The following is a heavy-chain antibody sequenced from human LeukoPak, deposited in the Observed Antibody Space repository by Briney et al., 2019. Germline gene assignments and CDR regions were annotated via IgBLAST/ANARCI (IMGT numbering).Heavy chain of an antibody. CDR2: ISSSSSYI. J-gene: IGHJ6*03. CDR3: ARDLGQYYYYYMDV. Sequence: GGSQRLSCAASGLTFSSYSMNWVRQAPGKGLEWVSSISSSSSYIYYADSVKGRFTISRDNAKNSLYLQMNSLRAEDTAVYYCARDLGQYYYYYMDVWGKGTTVTVSS. D-gene: IGHD7-27*01. V-gene: IGHV3-21*01. CDR1: GLTFSSYS.